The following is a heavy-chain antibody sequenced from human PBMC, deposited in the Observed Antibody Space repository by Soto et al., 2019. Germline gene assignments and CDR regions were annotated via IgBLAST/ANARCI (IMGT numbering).Heavy chain of an antibody. CDR3: ARVKGPTALYGMDV. J-gene: IGHJ6*02. CDR1: GGTFSSYA. V-gene: IGHV1-69*12. CDR2: IIPIFGTA. Sequence: QVQLVQSGAEVKKPGSSVKVSCKASGGTFSSYAISWVRQAPGQGLEWMGGIIPIFGTANYAQKFQGRVTITADESTRTDYMELRSRRSEDPAVYYCARVKGPTALYGMDVWGHGTTVTVSS.